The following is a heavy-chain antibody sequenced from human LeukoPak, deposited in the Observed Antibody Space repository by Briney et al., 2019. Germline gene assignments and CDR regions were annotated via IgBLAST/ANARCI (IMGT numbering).Heavy chain of an antibody. CDR2: IPYDGSNK. CDR3: ARDACSGGSCYSGHAFDI. Sequence: PGGSLRLSCAASTFTVSSYAIHWVRQAPGKGLEGVAVIPYDGSNKYCADSVKGRFTISRDNSKNTLYLQMNSLRAEDTAVYYCARDACSGGSCYSGHAFDIWGQGTMVTVSS. V-gene: IGHV3-30-3*01. J-gene: IGHJ3*02. CDR1: TFTVSSYA. D-gene: IGHD2-15*01.